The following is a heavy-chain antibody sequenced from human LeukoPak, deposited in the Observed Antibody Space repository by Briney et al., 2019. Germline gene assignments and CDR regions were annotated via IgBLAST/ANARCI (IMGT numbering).Heavy chain of an antibody. V-gene: IGHV3-30*18. CDR2: ISNDEKLK. J-gene: IGHJ4*02. CDR3: AKSLMVRGVNDY. Sequence: GGSLRLSCAASGFYFSNYGMHWVRQAPGKGLEWVAPISNDEKLKYYGDSVKGRFTVTRDNSKNTVYLQMNSLRAEDTAAYYCAKSLMVRGVNDYWGQGTLVTVSS. D-gene: IGHD3-10*01. CDR1: GFYFSNYG.